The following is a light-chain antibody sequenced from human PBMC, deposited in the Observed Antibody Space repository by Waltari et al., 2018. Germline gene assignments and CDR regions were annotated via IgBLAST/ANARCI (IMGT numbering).Light chain of an antibody. V-gene: IGKV4-1*01. Sequence: DIVMTQSPDSLAVSLGGGATISCKSSQSVLYRSSNRNYLTWYQQKSGQPLKLLIYWASTREAGVPDRFSGSGSGTDFTLTISSLQAEDVAVYYCQQYYDTPQTFGQGTKVEIK. CDR1: QSVLYRSSNRNY. CDR2: WAS. CDR3: QQYYDTPQT. J-gene: IGKJ1*01.